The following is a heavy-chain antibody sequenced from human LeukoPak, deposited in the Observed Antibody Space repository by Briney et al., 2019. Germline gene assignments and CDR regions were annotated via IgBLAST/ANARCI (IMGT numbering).Heavy chain of an antibody. CDR2: ISYDGSNK. CDR3: ASRASITMIVVDY. J-gene: IGHJ4*02. CDR1: GFTFSSYS. D-gene: IGHD3-22*01. Sequence: GGSLRLSCAASGFTFSSYSMNWVRQAPGKGLEWVVVISYDGSNKYYADSVKGRFTISRDNSKNTLYLQMNSLRAEDTAVYYCASRASITMIVVDYWGQGTLVTVSS. V-gene: IGHV3-30*03.